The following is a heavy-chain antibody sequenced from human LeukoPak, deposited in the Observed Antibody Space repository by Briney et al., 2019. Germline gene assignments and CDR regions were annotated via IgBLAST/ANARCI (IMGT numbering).Heavy chain of an antibody. J-gene: IGHJ4*02. D-gene: IGHD3-22*01. V-gene: IGHV7-4-1*02. CDR2: INTNTGNP. CDR3: ARGLPNYYDSSGYYHLHFDY. Sequence: ASVKVSCKASGYTFTSYYMHWVRQAPGQGLEWMGWINTNTGNPTYAQGFTGRFVFSLDTSVSTAYLQISSLKAEDTAVYYCARGLPNYYDSSGYYHLHFDYWGQGTLVTVSS. CDR1: GYTFTSYY.